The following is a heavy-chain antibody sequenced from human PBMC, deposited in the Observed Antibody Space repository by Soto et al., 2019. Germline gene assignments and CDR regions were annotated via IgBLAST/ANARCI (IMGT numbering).Heavy chain of an antibody. V-gene: IGHV3-9*01. Sequence: SLRLSCAASGFTFDDYAMHWVRQAPGKGLEWVSGISWNRSRLGYADFVKGRFTISRDNAKNSLYLQMNSLRAEDTALYYCLKAYSTPAYYYGMDVWGQGTTVTVAS. CDR2: ISWNRSRL. CDR3: LKAYSTPAYYYGMDV. D-gene: IGHD4-4*01. CDR1: GFTFDDYA. J-gene: IGHJ6*02.